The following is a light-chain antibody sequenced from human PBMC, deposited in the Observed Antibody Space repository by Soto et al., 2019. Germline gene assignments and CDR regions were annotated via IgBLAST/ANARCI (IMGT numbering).Light chain of an antibody. CDR3: QQYNNWPRT. CDR2: GAS. Sequence: SQSPGTLSLSTGERATLSYRASQRVDDSHLAWYQLRPGQAPRLLIYGASTRATGIPDRFSGSGSGTDFSLTISSLQFEDFAVYYCQQYNNWPRTFAQGTKVAIK. V-gene: IGKV3D-15*01. J-gene: IGKJ1*01. CDR1: QRVDDSH.